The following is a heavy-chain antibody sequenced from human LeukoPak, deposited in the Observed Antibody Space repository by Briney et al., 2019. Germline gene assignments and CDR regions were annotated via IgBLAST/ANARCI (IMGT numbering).Heavy chain of an antibody. D-gene: IGHD2-2*01. CDR1: GASITSYH. Sequence: SETLSLTCTVSGASITSYHWSWIRQPAGMGLEWIGRMFYSGNTDYNPSLKSRLTMSIDTSKNQFSLKLSSVTAADTAVYFCARDQEHCSGTSCYPYWYDSWGQGTPVTVSS. V-gene: IGHV4-4*07. CDR3: ARDQEHCSGTSCYPYWYDS. J-gene: IGHJ5*01. CDR2: MFYSGNT.